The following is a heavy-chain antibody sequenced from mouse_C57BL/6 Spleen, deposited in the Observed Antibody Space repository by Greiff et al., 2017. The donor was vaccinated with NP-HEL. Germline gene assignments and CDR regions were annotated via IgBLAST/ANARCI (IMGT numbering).Heavy chain of an antibody. CDR2: IYPSDSET. V-gene: IGHV1-61*01. J-gene: IGHJ2*01. Sequence: QVQLKQPGAELVRPGSSVKLSCKASGYTFTSYWMDWVKQRPGQGLEWIGNIYPSDSETHYNQKFKDKATLTVDKSSSTAYMQRSSLTSEDSAVYYCAREVTGTADYWGQGTTLTVSS. D-gene: IGHD4-1*01. CDR1: GYTFTSYW. CDR3: AREVTGTADY.